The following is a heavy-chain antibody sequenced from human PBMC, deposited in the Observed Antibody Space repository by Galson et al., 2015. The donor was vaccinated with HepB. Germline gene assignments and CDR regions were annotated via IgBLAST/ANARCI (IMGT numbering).Heavy chain of an antibody. CDR1: GFSPSTSGMC. D-gene: IGHD3-9*01. CDR3: ARTYDIRGHYYYYGMDV. Sequence: PALVKPTQNLTLTCTFTGFSPSTSGMCVSWIRQPPGQSLEWLELIDWDADKYYSTSLKTRLTISKDTSKNQVVLTMTNMDPVDTATYYCARTYDIRGHYYYYGMDVWGQGTTVTVSS. CDR2: IDWDADK. V-gene: IGHV2-70*01. J-gene: IGHJ6*02.